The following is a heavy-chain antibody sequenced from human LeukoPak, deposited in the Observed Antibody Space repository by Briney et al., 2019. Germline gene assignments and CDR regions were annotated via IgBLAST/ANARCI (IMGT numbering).Heavy chain of an antibody. CDR3: ARTEVYYDSSEPTGADAFDI. V-gene: IGHV1-18*01. D-gene: IGHD3-22*01. CDR2: ISAYNGNT. Sequence: ASVTVSCQASGYTLTSYCISWVRPAAGQGREWMGWISAYNGNTNYAQKLQDKVTMTTDTATSTAYMELRSLRSDDTAVYYCARTEVYYDSSEPTGADAFDIWGQGTMVTVSS. J-gene: IGHJ3*02. CDR1: GYTLTSYC.